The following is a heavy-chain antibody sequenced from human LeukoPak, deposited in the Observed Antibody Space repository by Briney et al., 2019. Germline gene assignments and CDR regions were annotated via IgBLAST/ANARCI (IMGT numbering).Heavy chain of an antibody. D-gene: IGHD7-27*01. CDR2: ISGSGGST. CDR1: GLTFSSYA. Sequence: GGSLRLSCAASGLTFSSYAMSWVRQAPGKGLEWVSAISGSGGSTYYADSVKGRFTISRDNSKNTLYLQMNSLRAEDTAVYYCAKDPWGTGDPYYFDYWGQGTLVTVSS. CDR3: AKDPWGTGDPYYFDY. V-gene: IGHV3-23*01. J-gene: IGHJ4*02.